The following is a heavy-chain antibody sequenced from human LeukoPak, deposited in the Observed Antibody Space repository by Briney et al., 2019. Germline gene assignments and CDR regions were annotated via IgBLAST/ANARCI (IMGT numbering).Heavy chain of an antibody. CDR1: GFTFSSYA. V-gene: IGHV3-23*01. Sequence: PGGSLRLSCAASGFTFSSYAMSWVRQAPGKWLEWVSAISGSGGSTYYADSVKGRFTISRDNSKNTLYLQMNSLRAEDTAVYYCAKDLTPYYGSGRLKAIFDYWGQGTLVTVSS. CDR3: AKDLTPYYGSGRLKAIFDY. J-gene: IGHJ4*02. D-gene: IGHD3-10*01. CDR2: ISGSGGST.